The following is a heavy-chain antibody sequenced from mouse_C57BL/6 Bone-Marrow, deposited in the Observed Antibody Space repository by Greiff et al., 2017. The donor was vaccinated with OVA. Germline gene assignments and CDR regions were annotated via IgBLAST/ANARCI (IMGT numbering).Heavy chain of an antibody. J-gene: IGHJ2*01. CDR1: GFTFSDYG. D-gene: IGHD1-1*01. V-gene: IGHV5-17*01. Sequence: EVQVVESGGGLVKPGGSLKLSCAASGFTFSDYGMHWVRQAPEKGLEWVAYISSGSSTIYYADTVKGRFTISRDNAKNTLFLQMTSLRSEDTAMYYCARKVPYYSGKDYFDYWGQGTTLTVSS. CDR3: ARKVPYYSGKDYFDY. CDR2: ISSGSSTI.